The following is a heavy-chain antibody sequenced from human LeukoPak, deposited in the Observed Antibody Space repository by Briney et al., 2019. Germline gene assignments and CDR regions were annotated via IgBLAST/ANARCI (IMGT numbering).Heavy chain of an antibody. CDR3: AKDGIVVVVDAKGYYYMDV. V-gene: IGHV3-23*01. Sequence: GGSLRLSCAASGFTFSSYAMSWVRQAPGKGLEWVSAISGSGGSTYYADSVKGRFTISRDNSKNTLYLQMNSLRAEDTAVYYCAKDGIVVVVDAKGYYYMDVWGKGTTVTVFS. D-gene: IGHD2-15*01. CDR2: ISGSGGST. CDR1: GFTFSSYA. J-gene: IGHJ6*03.